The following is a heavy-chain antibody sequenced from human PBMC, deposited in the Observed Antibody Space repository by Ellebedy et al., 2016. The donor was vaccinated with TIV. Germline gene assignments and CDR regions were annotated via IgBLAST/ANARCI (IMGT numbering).Heavy chain of an antibody. Sequence: MPSETLSLTCTVSGGSISSYYWSWIRQPAGKGLEWIGRIYTSGSTNYNPSLESRVTLSVDTSKSQFSLKLTSVTAADTAVYYCARGQGAATEETFDIWGQGTLVTVSS. J-gene: IGHJ3*02. V-gene: IGHV4-4*07. D-gene: IGHD1-26*01. CDR3: ARGQGAATEETFDI. CDR2: IYTSGST. CDR1: GGSISSYY.